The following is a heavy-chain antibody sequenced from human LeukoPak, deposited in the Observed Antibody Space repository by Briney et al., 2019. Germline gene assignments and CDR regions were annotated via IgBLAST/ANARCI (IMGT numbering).Heavy chain of an antibody. CDR1: GFTFSNAW. J-gene: IGHJ5*02. Sequence: PGGSLRLSCAASGFTFSNAWMSWVRQAPGKGLEWVGRIKSKTDGGTTDYAAPVKGRFTISRDDSKNTLYLQMNSLKTEDTAVYYCTTDPYCGGDCSNWFDPWGQGTLVTVSS. V-gene: IGHV3-15*01. D-gene: IGHD2-21*02. CDR3: TTDPYCGGDCSNWFDP. CDR2: IKSKTDGGTT.